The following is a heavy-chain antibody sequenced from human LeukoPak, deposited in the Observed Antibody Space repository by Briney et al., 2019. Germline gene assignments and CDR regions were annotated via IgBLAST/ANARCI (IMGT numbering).Heavy chain of an antibody. J-gene: IGHJ5*02. CDR1: GYTSTSYG. Sequence: GASVKVSCKASGYTSTSYGISWVRQAPGQGLEWMGWISAYNGNTNYAQKLQGRVTMTTDTSTSTAYMELRSLRSDDTAVYYCARGVYCSGGSCYHDWFDPWGQGTLVTVSS. CDR2: ISAYNGNT. D-gene: IGHD2-15*01. CDR3: ARGVYCSGGSCYHDWFDP. V-gene: IGHV1-18*01.